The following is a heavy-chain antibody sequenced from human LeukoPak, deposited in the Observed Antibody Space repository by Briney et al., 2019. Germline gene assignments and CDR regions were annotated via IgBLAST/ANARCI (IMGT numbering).Heavy chain of an antibody. J-gene: IGHJ4*02. V-gene: IGHV1-2*02. Sequence: ASVKASCKASGYTFTGYYMHWVRQAPGQGLEWMGWINPNSGGTNYAQKFQGRVTITADKSTSTAYMELSSLRSEDTAVYYCARARLLDYGDYILFDYWGQGTLVTVSS. CDR1: GYTFTGYY. CDR2: INPNSGGT. D-gene: IGHD4-17*01. CDR3: ARARLLDYGDYILFDY.